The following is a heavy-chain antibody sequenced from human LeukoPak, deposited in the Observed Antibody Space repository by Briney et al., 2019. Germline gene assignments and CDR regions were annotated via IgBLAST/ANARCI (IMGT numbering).Heavy chain of an antibody. J-gene: IGHJ5*02. Sequence: SETLSLTCTVSGGSISSSSYYWGWFRQPPGKGLEWIGSIYYSGSTYYNPSLKSRVTISVDTSKNQFSLKLSSVTAADTAVYYCARLGQWLVRGNWFDPWGQGTLVTVSS. V-gene: IGHV4-39*01. CDR2: IYYSGST. CDR3: ARLGQWLVRGNWFDP. D-gene: IGHD6-19*01. CDR1: GGSISSSSYY.